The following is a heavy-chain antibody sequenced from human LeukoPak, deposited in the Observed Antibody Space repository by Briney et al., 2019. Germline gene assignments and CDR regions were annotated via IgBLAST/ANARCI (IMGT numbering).Heavy chain of an antibody. CDR3: ARGGALIAVADTTYYFDY. Sequence: LPGGSLRLSCAASGFTFSSYAMHWVRQAPGKGLEWVAVISYDGSNKYYADSVKGRFTISRDNSKNTLYLQMNSLRAEDTAVYYCARGGALIAVADTTYYFDYWGQGTLVTVSS. D-gene: IGHD6-19*01. CDR2: ISYDGSNK. V-gene: IGHV3-30-3*01. CDR1: GFTFSSYA. J-gene: IGHJ4*02.